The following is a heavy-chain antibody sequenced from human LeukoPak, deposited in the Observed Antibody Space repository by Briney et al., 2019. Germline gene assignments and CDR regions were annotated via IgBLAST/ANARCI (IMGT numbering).Heavy chain of an antibody. CDR2: ISISGSTI. D-gene: IGHD5-24*01. J-gene: IGHJ6*02. Sequence: GGSLRLSCAASGFTFHNYEMKWVRQAPGKGLEWVSYISISGSTIYYGDSVKGRFTISRDNAKNSLYLQMNSLRAEDTAVYYCAIVRITQYNFVMDVWGQGTTVTVSS. V-gene: IGHV3-48*03. CDR3: AIVRITQYNFVMDV. CDR1: GFTFHNYE.